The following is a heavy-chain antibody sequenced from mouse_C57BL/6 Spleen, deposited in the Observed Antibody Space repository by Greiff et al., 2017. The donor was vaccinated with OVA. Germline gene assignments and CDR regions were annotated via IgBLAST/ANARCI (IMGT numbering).Heavy chain of an antibody. CDR1: GYTFTSSW. V-gene: IGHV1-52*01. J-gene: IGHJ2*01. CDR2: IDPSDSET. CDR3: ARKSNYPDY. Sequence: QVQLQQPGAELVRPGSSVQLSCKASGYTFTSSWMHWVKQRPIQGLEWIGNIDPSDSETHYNQKFKDKATLTVDKSSSTAYMQVSSLTSEDSAVYYCARKSNYPDYWGQGTTLTVSS. D-gene: IGHD5-1*01.